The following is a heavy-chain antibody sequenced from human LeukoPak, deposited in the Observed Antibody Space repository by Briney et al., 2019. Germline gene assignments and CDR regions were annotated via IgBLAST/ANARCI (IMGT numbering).Heavy chain of an antibody. V-gene: IGHV4-39*01. Sequence: SETLSLTRTVSGGSISSSSYYWGWIRQPPGKGLEWIGSIYYSESTYYNPSLKSRVTISVDTSKNQFSLKLSSVTAADTAVYYCARQYAPDGVVITTFDYWGQGTLVTVSS. CDR3: ARQYAPDGVVITTFDY. J-gene: IGHJ4*02. CDR1: GGSISSSSYY. D-gene: IGHD3-3*01. CDR2: IYYSEST.